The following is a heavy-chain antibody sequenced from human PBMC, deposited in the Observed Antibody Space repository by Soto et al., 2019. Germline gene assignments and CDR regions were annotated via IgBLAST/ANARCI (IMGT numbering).Heavy chain of an antibody. J-gene: IGHJ6*02. Sequence: PGESMSTWCKGSGDRFTSYGIIWVRQMPGKGLEWMGRIDPSDSYTNYSPSFQGHVTISADKSISTAYLQWSSLKASDTAMYYCARRSRIERAARPDYYYGMDVWGQGTTVTVSS. D-gene: IGHD6-6*01. CDR3: ARRSRIERAARPDYYYGMDV. V-gene: IGHV5-10-1*01. CDR2: IDPSDSYT. CDR1: GDRFTSYG.